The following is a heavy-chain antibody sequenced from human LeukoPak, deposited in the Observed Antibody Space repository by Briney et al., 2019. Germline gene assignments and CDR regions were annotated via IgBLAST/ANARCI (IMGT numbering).Heavy chain of an antibody. CDR3: ARVSVVPAGFDP. V-gene: IGHV1-2*02. CDR1: GYTFTGYY. Sequence: VASVKVSCKASGYTFTGYYMHWLRQAPEQGLEWMGWINPNSGGTNYAQKFQGRVTMTRDTSISTAYMELSRLRSDDTAVYYCARVSVVPAGFDPWGQGTLVTVSS. CDR2: INPNSGGT. J-gene: IGHJ5*02. D-gene: IGHD2-2*01.